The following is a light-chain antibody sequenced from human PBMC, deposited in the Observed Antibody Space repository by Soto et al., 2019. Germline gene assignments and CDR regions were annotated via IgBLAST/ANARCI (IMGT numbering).Light chain of an antibody. CDR2: AVS. J-gene: IGLJ2*01. V-gene: IGLV2-23*02. CDR1: SNDVGSYNL. CDR3: CSYAGSRTFHVV. Sequence: QSALTQPASVSGSPGQSSTISCTGTSNDVGSYNLVSWYQHHPGKAPKLMIFAVSEPASGVSDRFSASKSGNTASLTISGLQAEDEADYYCCSYAGSRTFHVVFGGGTKLTLL.